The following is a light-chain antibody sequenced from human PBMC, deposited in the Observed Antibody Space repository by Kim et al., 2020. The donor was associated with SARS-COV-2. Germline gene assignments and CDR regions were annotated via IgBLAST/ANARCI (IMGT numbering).Light chain of an antibody. V-gene: IGKV3-20*01. Sequence: LSPGERDTLSGRASQSVSTGYLAWYQKKPGQAPRLRIYGASSRATGIPDRFSGSGSGTDFTLTISRLEPEDFAVYNCQQYGSSPLTFGPGTKVDIK. J-gene: IGKJ3*01. CDR3: QQYGSSPLT. CDR2: GAS. CDR1: QSVSTGY.